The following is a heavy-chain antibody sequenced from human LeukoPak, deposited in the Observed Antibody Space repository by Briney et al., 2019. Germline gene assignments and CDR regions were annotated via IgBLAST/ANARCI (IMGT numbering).Heavy chain of an antibody. CDR2: MYYSGST. CDR1: AXSISGYY. D-gene: IGHD2-8*01. J-gene: IGHJ6*02. CDR3: AKDTTGSYALDV. V-gene: IGHV4-59*01. Sequence: SETLSLTCNVSAXSISGYYRSWIRQPPGKGLEWIVYMYYSGSTNYNPSLKSRVTISVDTSKNQFSLKLNSVTAADTAVYYCAKDTTGSYALDVWGQGTTVTVSS.